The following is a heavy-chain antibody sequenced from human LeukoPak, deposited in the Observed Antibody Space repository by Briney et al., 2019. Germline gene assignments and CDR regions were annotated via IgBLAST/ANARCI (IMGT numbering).Heavy chain of an antibody. Sequence: SETLSLTCTVSGDCISSYHWSWVRQPAGKGLEWIGRIYTSGSTNYNPSLKSRVTISIDKSKNHFSLNLSSVTAADTAVYYCASQNTIFGVLVPLDYWGQGTLVTVSS. V-gene: IGHV4-4*07. CDR1: GDCISSYH. D-gene: IGHD3-3*01. CDR3: ASQNTIFGVLVPLDY. CDR2: IYTSGST. J-gene: IGHJ4*02.